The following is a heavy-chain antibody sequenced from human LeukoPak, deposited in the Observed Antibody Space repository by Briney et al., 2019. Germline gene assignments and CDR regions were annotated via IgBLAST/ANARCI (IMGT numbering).Heavy chain of an antibody. CDR1: GFTVSTNY. Sequence: GGSLRLSCAASGFTVSTNYMSWVRQAPGKGLEWVSVIYSGGSTNYADSVKGRLTISRENAKNSLYLQMNSLRAGDTAVYYCVRVAKERVGGVYYFDYWGQGTPVTVYS. J-gene: IGHJ4*02. V-gene: IGHV3-66*01. CDR2: IYSGGST. D-gene: IGHD1-1*01. CDR3: VRVAKERVGGVYYFDY.